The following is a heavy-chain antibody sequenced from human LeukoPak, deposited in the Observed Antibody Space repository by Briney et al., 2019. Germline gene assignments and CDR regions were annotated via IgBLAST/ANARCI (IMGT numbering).Heavy chain of an antibody. D-gene: IGHD5-18*01. CDR2: IYYSGST. V-gene: IGHV4-59*01. Sequence: SETLSLTCTVSGGSISSYYWSWIRQPPGKGLEWIGYIYYSGSTNCNPSLKSRVTISVDTSKNQFSLKLSSVTAADTAVYYCARGLRSGYGYGNDYWGQGTLVTVSS. CDR1: GGSISSYY. J-gene: IGHJ4*02. CDR3: ARGLRSGYGYGNDY.